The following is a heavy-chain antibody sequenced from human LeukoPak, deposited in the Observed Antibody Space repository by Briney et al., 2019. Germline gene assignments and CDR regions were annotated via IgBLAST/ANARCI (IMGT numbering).Heavy chain of an antibody. CDR2: IKEDGSRK. Sequence: GGSLRLSRAASGFTFSNYWMTWVRQAPGKGLEWVANIKEDGSRKNYVDSVKGRFTISRDNAKNSLYLQTNGLRAEDTAVYYCATPLDYYDSSGYHQGGDWGQGTLVTVSS. V-gene: IGHV3-7*03. CDR3: ATPLDYYDSSGYHQGGD. J-gene: IGHJ4*02. CDR1: GFTFSNYW. D-gene: IGHD3-22*01.